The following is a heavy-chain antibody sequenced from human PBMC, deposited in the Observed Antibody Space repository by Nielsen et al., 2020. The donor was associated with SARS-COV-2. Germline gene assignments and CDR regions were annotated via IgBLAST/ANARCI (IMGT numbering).Heavy chain of an antibody. CDR1: GGSISSGDYY. CDR2: INHSGST. Sequence: SETLSLTCTVSGGSISSGDYYWSWIRQPPGKGLEWIGEINHSGSTNYNPSLKSRVTISVDTSKNQFSLKLSSVTAADTAVYYCARGFYDRASEWGQGTLVTVSS. V-gene: IGHV4-39*07. D-gene: IGHD3-22*01. J-gene: IGHJ4*02. CDR3: ARGFYDRASE.